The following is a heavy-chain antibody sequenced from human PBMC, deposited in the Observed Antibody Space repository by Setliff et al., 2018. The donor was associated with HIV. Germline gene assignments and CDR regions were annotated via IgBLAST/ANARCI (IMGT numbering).Heavy chain of an antibody. V-gene: IGHV3-74*01. CDR1: GFTFSSYW. J-gene: IGHJ4*02. CDR2: IKPDGSST. D-gene: IGHD3-16*01. CDR3: ARDRFRGGVGTGLAEY. Sequence: PGGSLRLSCAASGFTFSSYWMHWVRQAPGKGLVWVSRIKPDGSSTNYADSVKGRFTISRDNAKNTLYLQMNGLSAEDTAVYYCARDRFRGGVGTGLAEYWGQGTVVTVSS.